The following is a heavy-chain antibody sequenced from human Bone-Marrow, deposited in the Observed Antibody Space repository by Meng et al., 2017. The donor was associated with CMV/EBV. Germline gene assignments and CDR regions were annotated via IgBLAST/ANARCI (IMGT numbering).Heavy chain of an antibody. V-gene: IGHV4-34*01. CDR3: VTQEWRYGGGPDY. J-gene: IGHJ4*02. D-gene: IGHD3-16*01. CDR2: INHSGST. Sequence: SETLSLTCAVNGGSFSGYYWRWIRQPPGKGLEWIGEINHSGSTNYNPSLKSRVTISVDTSKNQFSLKLSSVTAADTAVYYCVTQEWRYGGGPDYWGQGTLVTVSS. CDR1: GGSFSGYY.